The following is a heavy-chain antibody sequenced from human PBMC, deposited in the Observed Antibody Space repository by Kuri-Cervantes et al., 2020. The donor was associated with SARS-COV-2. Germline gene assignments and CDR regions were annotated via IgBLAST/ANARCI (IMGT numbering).Heavy chain of an antibody. CDR2: IRYDGSSK. J-gene: IGHJ4*02. V-gene: IGHV3-30*02. CDR1: GFTFSSYG. CDR3: TTLIDY. Sequence: GGSLRLSCAASGFTFSSYGMHWVRQAPGKGLEWVAFIRYDGSSKFYADSVKGRFTISRDNSKNTLYLQMNSLRAEDTAVYYCTTLIDYWGQGALVTVSS.